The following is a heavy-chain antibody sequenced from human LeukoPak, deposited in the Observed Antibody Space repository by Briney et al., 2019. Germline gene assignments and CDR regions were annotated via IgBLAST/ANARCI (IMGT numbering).Heavy chain of an antibody. CDR3: ARDRHLGYCSGGSCYRYDY. Sequence: SETLSLTCAVYGGSFSGYYWSWIRQPPGKGLEWIGEINHSGSTNYNPSLKSRVTISVDTSKNQFSLKLSSVTAADTAVYHCARDRHLGYCSGGSCYRYDYWGQGTLVTVSS. CDR1: GGSFSGYY. D-gene: IGHD2-15*01. V-gene: IGHV4-34*01. CDR2: INHSGST. J-gene: IGHJ4*02.